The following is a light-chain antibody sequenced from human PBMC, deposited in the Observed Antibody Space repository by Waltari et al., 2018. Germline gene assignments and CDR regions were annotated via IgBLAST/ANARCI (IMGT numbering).Light chain of an antibody. Sequence: ETVMTQSPPTLSVSPGERATLPCRASQSVSSDLAWYQPKPGHAPRLLIYGASTRATGIPGRFSGSGSGTEFTLTISSLQSEDFAVYYCQQYNNWPLTFGGGTKVEI. CDR1: QSVSSD. V-gene: IGKV3-15*01. J-gene: IGKJ4*01. CDR3: QQYNNWPLT. CDR2: GAS.